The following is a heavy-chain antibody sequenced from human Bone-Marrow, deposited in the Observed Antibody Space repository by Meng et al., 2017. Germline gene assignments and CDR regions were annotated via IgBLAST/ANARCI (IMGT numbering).Heavy chain of an antibody. CDR3: ARASADGGSYYPC. CDR2: IKSDGSIT. CDR1: GFYFNNAW. J-gene: IGHJ4*02. Sequence: GESLKVSCAASGFYFNNAWMSWVRQAPGKGLEWVSRIKSDGSITEYADFAKGRFTISRDNAKNTLYLQMNSLRDEDTAVYSCARASADGGSYYPCWGQGTLVTVSS. V-gene: IGHV3-74*03. D-gene: IGHD1-26*01.